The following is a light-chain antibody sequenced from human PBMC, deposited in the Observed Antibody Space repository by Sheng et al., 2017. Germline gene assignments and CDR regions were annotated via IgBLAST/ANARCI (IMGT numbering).Light chain of an antibody. CDR1: NYNIGRYT. CDR3: EAWDDSLDTWV. Sequence: QSLLAQPPSTSATPGQRVTISCSGNNYNIGRYTVNWYQQLPGTAPKLLIYDVNQRPSGVPDRFSGSKYGTSASLAISGLQSEDEANYYCEAWDDSLDTWVFGGGTKLTVL. CDR2: DVN. V-gene: IGLV1-44*01. J-gene: IGLJ3*02.